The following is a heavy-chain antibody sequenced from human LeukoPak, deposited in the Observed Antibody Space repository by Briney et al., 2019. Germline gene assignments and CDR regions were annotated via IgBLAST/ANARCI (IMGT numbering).Heavy chain of an antibody. V-gene: IGHV4-34*12. CDR3: AGCSGSPHYFDY. D-gene: IGHD6-25*01. CDR2: IIHGGSA. J-gene: IGHJ4*02. Sequence: SETLSLTCAVYGGSFSGYYWSWIRQSPGKGLEWIGEIIHGGSANYNPSLKSRVTISIDASKSQFSLKLTSVTAADTAVYHCAGCSGSPHYFDYWGQGTLVTVSS. CDR1: GGSFSGYY.